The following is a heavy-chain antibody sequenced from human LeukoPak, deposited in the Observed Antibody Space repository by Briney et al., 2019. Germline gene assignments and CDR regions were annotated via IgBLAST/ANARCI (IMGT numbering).Heavy chain of an antibody. CDR1: GFTFSNYG. CDR2: IRYDGSSK. CDR3: AKDEGDYYYYYYMDV. J-gene: IGHJ6*03. V-gene: IGHV3-30*02. Sequence: GGSLRLSCAASGFTFSNYGMHWVRQAPGKGLEWVTFIRYDGSSKYYADSVKGRFTISRDNSKSTLYLQMNSLRAEDTAVYYCAKDEGDYYYYYYMDVWGKGTTVTVSS.